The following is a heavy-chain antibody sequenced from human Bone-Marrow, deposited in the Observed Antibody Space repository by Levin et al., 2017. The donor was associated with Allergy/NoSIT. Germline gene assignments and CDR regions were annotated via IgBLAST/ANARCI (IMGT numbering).Heavy chain of an antibody. Sequence: PGGSLRLSCAASGFTFSSYEMNWVRQAPGKGLEWVSYISSSGSTIYYADSVKGRFTISRDNAKNSLYLQMNSLRAEDTAVYYCARDSESIAVDLTGYYYYGMDVWGQGTTVTVSS. D-gene: IGHD6-19*01. CDR1: GFTFSSYE. CDR2: ISSSGSTI. V-gene: IGHV3-48*03. J-gene: IGHJ6*02. CDR3: ARDSESIAVDLTGYYYYGMDV.